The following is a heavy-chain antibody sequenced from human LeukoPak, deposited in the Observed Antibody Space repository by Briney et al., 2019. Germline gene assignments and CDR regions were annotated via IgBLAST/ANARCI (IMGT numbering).Heavy chain of an antibody. V-gene: IGHV3-23*01. D-gene: IGHD3-10*01. CDR3: AKDMLWFGQLLPSMDV. Sequence: PGGSLRLSCVVAGPRFSTYTMTWVRQAPGKGLEWVSSISATGDGTYYADSVQGRFTMSIDNSKNTVYLQMNSLRSEDTALYYCAKDMLWFGQLLPSMDVWGKGTTVTVSS. J-gene: IGHJ6*03. CDR1: GPRFSTYT. CDR2: ISATGDGT.